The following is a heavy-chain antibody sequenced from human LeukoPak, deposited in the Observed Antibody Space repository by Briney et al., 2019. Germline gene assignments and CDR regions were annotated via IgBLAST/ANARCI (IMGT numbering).Heavy chain of an antibody. CDR3: ARGYSGYDEPPGY. CDR2: VIPIFGTA. V-gene: IGHV1-69*13. Sequence: ASVKVSCKASGGTFSSYAISWVRQAPGQGLGWMGGVIPIFGTANYAQKFQGRVTITADESTSTAYMELSSLRSEDAAVYYCARGYSGYDEPPGYWGQGTLVTVSS. D-gene: IGHD5-12*01. J-gene: IGHJ4*02. CDR1: GGTFSSYA.